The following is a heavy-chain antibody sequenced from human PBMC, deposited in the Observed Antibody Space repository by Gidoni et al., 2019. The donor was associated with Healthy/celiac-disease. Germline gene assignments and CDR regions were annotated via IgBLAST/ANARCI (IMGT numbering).Heavy chain of an antibody. CDR3: AGEYDSSGSAFDY. J-gene: IGHJ4*02. V-gene: IGHV4-39*01. CDR2: IYYSGST. D-gene: IGHD3-22*01. CDR1: GGSISSSSYY. Sequence: QLQLQGSGPGLVKPSETLSLTCTVSGGSISSSSYYWGWIRQPPGKGLEWIGSIYYSGSTYYNPSLKSRVTISVDTSKNQFSLKLSSVTAADTAVYYCAGEYDSSGSAFDYWGQGTLVTVSS.